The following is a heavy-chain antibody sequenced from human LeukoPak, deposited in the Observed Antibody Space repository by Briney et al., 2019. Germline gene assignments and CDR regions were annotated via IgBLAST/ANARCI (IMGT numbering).Heavy chain of an antibody. Sequence: PGGSLRLSCAASGFTFSSYWMSWVRQAPGKGLEWAANIKQDGSEKYYVDSVKGRFTISRDNAKNSLYLQMNSLRAEDTAVYYCARHRGYSYGSFGVWGQGTLVTVSS. CDR2: IKQDGSEK. D-gene: IGHD5-18*01. CDR3: ARHRGYSYGSFGV. V-gene: IGHV3-7*01. CDR1: GFTFSSYW. J-gene: IGHJ1*01.